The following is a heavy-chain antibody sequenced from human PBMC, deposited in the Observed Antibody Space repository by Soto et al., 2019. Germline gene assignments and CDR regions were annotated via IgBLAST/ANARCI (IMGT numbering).Heavy chain of an antibody. V-gene: IGHV4-34*02. CDR3: ARLRRGGSNWFDF. D-gene: IGHD3-10*01. CDR1: GGSFSPYI. CDR2: SSHNGVT. Sequence: QVQLQQWGAGLLKPSETLSLTCAVYGGSFSPYIWSWMRQPPGKGLEWMGESSHNGVTDFSPSVKSRATVSVDSSKNQFSLNLTSVAAADSAVYDCARLRRGGSNWFDFWGQGTPVVVSS. J-gene: IGHJ5*01.